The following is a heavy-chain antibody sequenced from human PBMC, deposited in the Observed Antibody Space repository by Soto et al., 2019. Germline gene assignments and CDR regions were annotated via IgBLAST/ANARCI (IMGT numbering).Heavy chain of an antibody. CDR1: GGTFSSYA. D-gene: IGHD6-19*01. V-gene: IGHV1-69*13. CDR2: IIPIFGTA. Sequence: SVKVSCKASGGTFSSYAISWVRQAPGQGLEWMGGIIPIFGTANYAQKFQGRVTITADESTSTAYMELSSLRSEDTAVYYCERDSQLAVAGDGMDVWGQGTTVTVYS. CDR3: ERDSQLAVAGDGMDV. J-gene: IGHJ6*02.